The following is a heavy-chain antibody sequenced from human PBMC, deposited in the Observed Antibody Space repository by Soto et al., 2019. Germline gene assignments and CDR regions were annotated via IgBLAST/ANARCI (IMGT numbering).Heavy chain of an antibody. Sequence: GESLKISCKGSGYSFTSYWIGWVRQMPGKGLEWMGIIYPGDSDTRYSPSFQGQVTISADKSISTAYMELSSLRSEDTAVYYCARAPLVVPAAIVYYYYGMDVWGQGTTVTVSS. CDR2: IYPGDSDT. V-gene: IGHV5-51*01. J-gene: IGHJ6*02. CDR3: ARAPLVVPAAIVYYYYGMDV. D-gene: IGHD2-2*01. CDR1: GYSFTSYW.